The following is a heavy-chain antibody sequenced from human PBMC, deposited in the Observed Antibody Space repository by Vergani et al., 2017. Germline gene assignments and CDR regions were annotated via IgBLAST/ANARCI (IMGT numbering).Heavy chain of an antibody. J-gene: IGHJ2*01. V-gene: IGHV4-59*05. CDR3: ARSQGDYWYFDL. Sequence: QVQLQESGPGLVKPSETLSLTCTVSGGSISSYYWAWIRQSPGEGLQWLTIIHNRGKTYHNPSLKSRVSVSLDTSKKRFSLTLTSVTATETAVYYCARSQGDYWYFDLWGPGSLVTVSS. CDR1: GGSISSYY. CDR2: IHNRGKT. D-gene: IGHD2-21*01.